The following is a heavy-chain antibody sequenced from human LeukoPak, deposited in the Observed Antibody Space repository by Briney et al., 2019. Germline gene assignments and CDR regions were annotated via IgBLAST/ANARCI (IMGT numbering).Heavy chain of an antibody. Sequence: GGSLRLSCAASGFTFSNAWMSWVRQAPGKGLEWVGRIKSKTDGGTTDYAAPVKGRSTISRDDSKNTLYLQMNSLKAEDTAVYYCTTTTSLAAAGTRQGYWGQGTLVTVSS. V-gene: IGHV3-15*01. CDR2: IKSKTDGGTT. CDR3: TTTTSLAAAGTRQGY. CDR1: GFTFSNAW. J-gene: IGHJ4*02. D-gene: IGHD6-13*01.